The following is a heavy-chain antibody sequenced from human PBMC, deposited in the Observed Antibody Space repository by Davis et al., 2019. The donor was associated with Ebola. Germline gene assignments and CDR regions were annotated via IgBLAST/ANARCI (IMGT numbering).Heavy chain of an antibody. Sequence: ASVKVSCKASGYTFTSYGINWVRQATGQGLEWMGWMNPNSGNTGYAQKFQGRVTMTRNTSISTAYMELSSLRSEDTAVYYCARDWDPDSSGYYYGYFQHWGQGTLVTVSS. J-gene: IGHJ1*01. V-gene: IGHV1-8*02. D-gene: IGHD3-22*01. CDR2: MNPNSGNT. CDR1: GYTFTSYG. CDR3: ARDWDPDSSGYYYGYFQH.